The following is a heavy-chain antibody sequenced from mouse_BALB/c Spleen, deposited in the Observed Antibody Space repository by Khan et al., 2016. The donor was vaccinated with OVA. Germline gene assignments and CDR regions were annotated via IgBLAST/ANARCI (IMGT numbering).Heavy chain of an antibody. V-gene: IGHV1S81*02. J-gene: IGHJ3*01. CDR2: INPSDGDT. CDR1: GYIFTNYY. D-gene: IGHD1-1*02. CDR3: TSSGDGSFAY. Sequence: VQLQQSGAELVKPGASVKLSCKASGYIFTNYYMYWVKQRPGQGLEWIGEINPSDGDTNFKEKFKTKATLTVDKSSSTAYMQLSSLTSEDTAVYYATSSGDGSFAYWGQGTLVTVSA.